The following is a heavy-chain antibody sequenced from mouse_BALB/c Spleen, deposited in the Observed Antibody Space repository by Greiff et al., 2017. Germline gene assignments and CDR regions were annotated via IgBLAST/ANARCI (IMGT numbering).Heavy chain of an antibody. D-gene: IGHD2-4*01. V-gene: IGHV1-63*02. J-gene: IGHJ2*01. CDR3: ARGNYDYDEYFDY. CDR1: GYTFTNYW. Sequence: QVHVKQSGAELVRPGTSVKISCKASGYTFTNYWLGWVKQRPGHGLEWIGDIYPGGGYTNYNEKFKGKATLTADTSSSTAYMQLSSLTSEDSAVYFCARGNYDYDEYFDYWGQGTTLTVSS. CDR2: IYPGGGYT.